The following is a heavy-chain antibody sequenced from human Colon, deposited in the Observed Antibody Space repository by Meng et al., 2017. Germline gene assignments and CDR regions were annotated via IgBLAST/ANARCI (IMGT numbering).Heavy chain of an antibody. CDR2: IYHSGST. D-gene: IGHD6-19*01. CDR3: ASFPPPGKQWLVTDY. CDR1: GGSISSSNW. J-gene: IGHJ4*02. Sequence: QGPLPEPGPGLVKPSGTLSLPCAVSGGSISSSNWWSWVRQPPGKGLEWIGEIYHSGSTNYNPSLKSRVTISVDKSKNQFSLKLSSVTAADTAVYYCASFPPPGKQWLVTDYWGQGTLVTVSS. V-gene: IGHV4-4*02.